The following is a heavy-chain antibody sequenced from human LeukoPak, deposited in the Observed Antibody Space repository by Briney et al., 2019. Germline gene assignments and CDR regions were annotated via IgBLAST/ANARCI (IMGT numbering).Heavy chain of an antibody. CDR3: XXXAIXMXRGXILVFYYMDV. CDR2: IRYDGSNK. Sequence: GGSLRXSCAVSGFTFSDHYMHWVRQAPGKGLEWVAFIRYDGSNKYYADSVKGGFTISRDNSKNTLYLQMNRLRAEDTAVYYCXXXAIXMXRGXILVFYYMDVWGKGTTVTISS. D-gene: IGHD3-10*01. CDR1: GFTFSDHY. V-gene: IGHV3-30*02. J-gene: IGHJ6*03.